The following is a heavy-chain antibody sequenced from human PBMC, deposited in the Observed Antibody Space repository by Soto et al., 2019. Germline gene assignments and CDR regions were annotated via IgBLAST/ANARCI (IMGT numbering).Heavy chain of an antibody. Sequence: GESLKISCKGSGYSFTSYWIGWVRQMPGKGLEWMGIIYPGDSDTRYSPSFQGQVTISADKSISTAYPQWSSLKASDTAMYYCARHELEYYYRSGSYYRKYYYYGMDVWGQGTTVTVSS. CDR1: GYSFTSYW. J-gene: IGHJ6*02. CDR3: ARHELEYYYRSGSYYRKYYYYGMDV. CDR2: IYPGDSDT. V-gene: IGHV5-51*01. D-gene: IGHD3-10*01.